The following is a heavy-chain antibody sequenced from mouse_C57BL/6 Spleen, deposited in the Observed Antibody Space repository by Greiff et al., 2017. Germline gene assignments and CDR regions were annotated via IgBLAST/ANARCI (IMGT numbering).Heavy chain of an antibody. CDR1: GFTFSDYG. CDR3: ARDYAMDY. V-gene: IGHV5-17*01. Sequence: EVQRVESGGGLVKPGGSLKLSCAASGFTFSDYGMHWVRQAPEKGLEWVAYISSGRSTIYYADRVKGRFTISRDNAKNTLFLQMTSLRSEDTAMYYCARDYAMDYWGQGTSVTVSS. J-gene: IGHJ4*01. CDR2: ISSGRSTI.